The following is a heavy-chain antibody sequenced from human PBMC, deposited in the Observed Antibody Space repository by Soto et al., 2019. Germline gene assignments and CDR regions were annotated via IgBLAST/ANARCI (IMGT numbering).Heavy chain of an antibody. V-gene: IGHV1-3*01. CDR3: ARMYYYDSSGYYFPLYFDY. D-gene: IGHD3-22*01. J-gene: IGHJ4*02. Sequence: ASVKVSCKASGYTFTSYAIHWVRQAPGQRLEWMGWINAGNGNTKYSQKFQGRVTITRDTSASTAYMELSSLRSEDTAVYYCARMYYYDSSGYYFPLYFDYWGQGTLVTVSS. CDR2: INAGNGNT. CDR1: GYTFTSYA.